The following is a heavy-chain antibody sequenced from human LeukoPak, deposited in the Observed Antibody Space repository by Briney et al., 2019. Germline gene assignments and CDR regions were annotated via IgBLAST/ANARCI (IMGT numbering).Heavy chain of an antibody. CDR2: INPDSGGT. V-gene: IGHV1-2*02. Sequence: ASVKVSCKAPGYTFTDSYIHWVRQAPGQGLEWMGWINPDSGGTNYAQKFQGRVTMTRDTSITTVYMELSRLRSDDTAVYYCARVKYRAAGDKQYWGRGTLVTVSS. CDR1: GYTFTDSY. J-gene: IGHJ4*02. D-gene: IGHD6-13*01. CDR3: ARVKYRAAGDKQY.